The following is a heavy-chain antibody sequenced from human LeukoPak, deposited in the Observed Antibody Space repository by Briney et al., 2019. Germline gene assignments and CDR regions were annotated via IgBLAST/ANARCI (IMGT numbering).Heavy chain of an antibody. CDR2: IKSRSDAGTT. Sequence: PGGSLRLSCAASGFTVSSNYMTWVRQAPGKGREWVGRIKSRSDAGTTDYAAPVKGRFTISRDDSKNTLYLQMNSLKTEDTAVYYCTTDLGITMIRGVFVFWGQGTLVTVSS. CDR1: GFTVSSNY. D-gene: IGHD3-10*01. CDR3: TTDLGITMIRGVFVF. V-gene: IGHV3-15*01. J-gene: IGHJ4*02.